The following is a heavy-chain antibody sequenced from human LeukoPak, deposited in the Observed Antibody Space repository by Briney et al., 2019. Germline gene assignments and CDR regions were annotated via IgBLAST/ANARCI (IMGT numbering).Heavy chain of an antibody. CDR3: ARDSGYYYYGMDV. CDR2: ISSSGSTI. V-gene: IGHV3-11*01. CDR1: GFTFSDYY. Sequence: GGSLRLSCAASGFTFSDYYMSWIRRAPGKGLEWVSYISSSGSTIYYADSVKGRFTISRDNAENSLYLQMKSLRAEDTAVYYCARDSGYYYYGMDVWGQGTTVTVSS. J-gene: IGHJ6*02.